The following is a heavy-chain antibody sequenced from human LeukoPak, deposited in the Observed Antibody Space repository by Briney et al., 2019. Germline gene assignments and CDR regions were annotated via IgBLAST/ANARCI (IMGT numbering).Heavy chain of an antibody. D-gene: IGHD6-19*01. CDR3: AKEGIAVAGIDY. V-gene: IGHV3-30*18. CDR1: GLTFSSYG. Sequence: GRSLRLSCAASGLTFSSYGMHWVRQAPGKGLEWVAVIPYDGSNKYYADSVKGRFTISRDNSKNTLYLQMNSLRAEDTAVYYCAKEGIAVAGIDYWGQGTLVTVSS. CDR2: IPYDGSNK. J-gene: IGHJ4*02.